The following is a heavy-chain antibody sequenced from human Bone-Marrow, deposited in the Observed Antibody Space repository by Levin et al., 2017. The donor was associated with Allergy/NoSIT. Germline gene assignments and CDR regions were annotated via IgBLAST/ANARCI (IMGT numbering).Heavy chain of an antibody. D-gene: IGHD3-10*01. CDR1: GYTFVSYS. CDR3: ARKDCGSASHFDY. Sequence: ASVKVSCKASGYTFVSYSIGWVRQAPGQGLEWMGWIKSYNGETTYAQNLQGRVTMTTDTSTSTAYMELRSLRSDDTAVYYCARKDCGSASHFDYWGQGTLVTVSS. J-gene: IGHJ4*02. V-gene: IGHV1-18*04. CDR2: IKSYNGET.